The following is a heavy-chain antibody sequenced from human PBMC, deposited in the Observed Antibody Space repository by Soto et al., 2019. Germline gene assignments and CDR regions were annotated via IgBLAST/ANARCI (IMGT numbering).Heavy chain of an antibody. D-gene: IGHD3-22*01. V-gene: IGHV4-59*01. CDR1: GGSLSGYY. Sequence: SETLSLTCTVSGGSLSGYYWSWIRQPPGKGLEWIGDFYSSGSPHHNPSLKNRVSISEDRSKNEFSLKLSSVTAADTAIYYCAREFYYDSSGYYEDYWGQGTLVTVSS. J-gene: IGHJ4*02. CDR2: FYSSGSP. CDR3: AREFYYDSSGYYEDY.